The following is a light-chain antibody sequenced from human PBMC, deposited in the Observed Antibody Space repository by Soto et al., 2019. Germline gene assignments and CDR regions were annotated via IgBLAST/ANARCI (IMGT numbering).Light chain of an antibody. J-gene: IGKJ4*01. V-gene: IGKV3-11*01. CDR3: QQRSNWLT. CDR1: QSVSSY. Sequence: EIVLTQSPATLSLSPGERATLSCRASQSVSSYLAWYQQKPGQAPRLLIYDASNRTTGIPARFSGSGSGTAFTLTISSLEPEDFAVYDCQQRSNWLTFGGGTKVESK. CDR2: DAS.